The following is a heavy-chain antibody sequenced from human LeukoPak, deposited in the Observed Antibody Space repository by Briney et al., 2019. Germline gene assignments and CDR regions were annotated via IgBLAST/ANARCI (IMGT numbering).Heavy chain of an antibody. CDR3: ARGVFRRITIFGVVMKPRGWFDP. D-gene: IGHD3-3*01. V-gene: IGHV1-8*01. Sequence: ASVKASCTASGYTFTSYDINWVRQATGQGLEWMGWMNPNSGNTGYAQKFQGRVTMTRNTSISTAYMELSSLRSEDTAVYYCARGVFRRITIFGVVMKPRGWFDPWGQGTLVTVSS. CDR1: GYTFTSYD. J-gene: IGHJ5*02. CDR2: MNPNSGNT.